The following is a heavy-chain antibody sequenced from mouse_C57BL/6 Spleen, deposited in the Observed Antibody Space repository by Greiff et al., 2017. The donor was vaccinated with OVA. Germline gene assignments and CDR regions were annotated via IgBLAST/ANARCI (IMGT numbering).Heavy chain of an antibody. J-gene: IGHJ4*01. Sequence: QVQLQQSGAELVRPGASVTLSCKASGYTFTDYEMHWVKQTPVHGLEWIGAIDPETGGTAYNQKFKGKAILTADKSSSTAYMELRSLTSEDSAVYDCTRGDYDLAMDYWGQGTSVTVSS. CDR2: IDPETGGT. CDR3: TRGDYDLAMDY. CDR1: GYTFTDYE. D-gene: IGHD2-4*01. V-gene: IGHV1-15*01.